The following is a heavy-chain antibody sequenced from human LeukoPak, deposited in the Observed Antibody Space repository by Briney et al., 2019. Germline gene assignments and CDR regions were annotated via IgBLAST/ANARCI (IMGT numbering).Heavy chain of an antibody. CDR1: GFTVSSNY. J-gene: IGHJ6*02. CDR2: IYSGGGT. V-gene: IGHV3-53*01. Sequence: GGSLRLSCAASGFTVSSNYMSWVRQAPGKGLEWVSVIYSGGGTYYADSVKGRFTISRDNAKNSLYLQMNSLRAEDTAAYYCARDRIEMSYYDFWSGYSSHYYYGMDVWGQGTTVTVSS. D-gene: IGHD3-3*01. CDR3: ARDRIEMSYYDFWSGYSSHYYYGMDV.